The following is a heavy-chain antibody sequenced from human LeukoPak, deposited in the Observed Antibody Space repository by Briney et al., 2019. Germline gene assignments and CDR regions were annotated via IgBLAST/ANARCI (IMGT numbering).Heavy chain of an antibody. CDR1: GGSFSGCY. J-gene: IGHJ6*02. D-gene: IGHD5-18*01. Sequence: SETLSLTCAVYGGSFSGCYWSWIRQPPGKGLEWIGEINHSGSTNYNPSLKSRVTISVATSKNQFSLKLSSVTAADTAVYYCARGPSIQLWSDPYYYYGMDVWGQGTTVTVSS. V-gene: IGHV4-34*01. CDR2: INHSGST. CDR3: ARGPSIQLWSDPYYYYGMDV.